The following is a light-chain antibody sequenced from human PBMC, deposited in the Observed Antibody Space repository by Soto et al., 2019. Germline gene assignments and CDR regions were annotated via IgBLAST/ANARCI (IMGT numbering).Light chain of an antibody. CDR3: QQYNNWPPWT. CDR1: QSVSSN. CDR2: GAS. Sequence: EIVMTQSPATLSVSPGERATLSCRASQSVSSNLAWYPQKPCQAPRLLIYGASTRATCIPARFSGSGSGTEFTLTISSLQSEDFAVYYCQQYNNWPPWTFGQGTKVEIK. V-gene: IGKV3-15*01. J-gene: IGKJ1*01.